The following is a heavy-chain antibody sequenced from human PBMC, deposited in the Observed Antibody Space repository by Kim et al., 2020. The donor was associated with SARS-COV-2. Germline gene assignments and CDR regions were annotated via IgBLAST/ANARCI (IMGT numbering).Heavy chain of an antibody. D-gene: IGHD2-15*01. CDR2: INAGTGNT. J-gene: IGHJ6*02. CDR1: EYTFTLYY. Sequence: ASVKVSCKASEYTFTLYYIHWVRQAPGQSLEWMGWINAGTGNTKYSQRFQDRVTVTRDTSASTAYMELSSLRSEDTAVYYCARSPRSEGCYYYAMDVGGQGATVT. V-gene: IGHV1-3*01. CDR3: ARSPRSEGCYYYAMDV.